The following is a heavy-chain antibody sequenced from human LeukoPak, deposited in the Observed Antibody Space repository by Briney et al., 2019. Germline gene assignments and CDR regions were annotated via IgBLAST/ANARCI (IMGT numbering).Heavy chain of an antibody. CDR3: ARGLAAAGGSFYDY. Sequence: GGSLRLSCAASGFTVSSNYMSWVRQAPGKGLEWVSVIYSCGSTYYADSVKGRFTISRHNSKNTLYLQMNRLRAEDAAVYYCARGLAAAGGSFYDYWGQGTLVTVSS. J-gene: IGHJ4*02. CDR1: GFTVSSNY. D-gene: IGHD6-13*01. V-gene: IGHV3-53*04. CDR2: IYSCGST.